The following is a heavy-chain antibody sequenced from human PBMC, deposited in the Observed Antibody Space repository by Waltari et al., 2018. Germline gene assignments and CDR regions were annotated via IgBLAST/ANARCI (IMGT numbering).Heavy chain of an antibody. Sequence: QVQLQESGPGLVKPSETLSLPCTVSGYSISSGYYWGWIRQPPGEGLEWIGSIYHSGSTYYNPSLKSRVTISVDTSKNQFSLKLSSVTAADTAVYYCARVTLYYYFDYWGQGTLVTVSS. CDR2: IYHSGST. J-gene: IGHJ4*02. D-gene: IGHD2-21*01. CDR3: ARVTLYYYFDY. V-gene: IGHV4-38-2*02. CDR1: GYSISSGYY.